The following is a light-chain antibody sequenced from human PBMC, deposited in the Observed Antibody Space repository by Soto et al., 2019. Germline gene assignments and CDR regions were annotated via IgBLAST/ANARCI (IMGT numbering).Light chain of an antibody. CDR2: DVN. CDR1: SSDVGGYNY. Sequence: QSALTQPASMSGSPGQSITISCTGTSSDVGGYNYVSWYRQHPGKATKLMIYDVNNRPSGVSNRFSGSKSGNTASLTISGLQAEYEADYYCSSHSSSSTLLVFGGGTKLTVL. V-gene: IGLV2-14*03. J-gene: IGLJ2*01. CDR3: SSHSSSSTLLV.